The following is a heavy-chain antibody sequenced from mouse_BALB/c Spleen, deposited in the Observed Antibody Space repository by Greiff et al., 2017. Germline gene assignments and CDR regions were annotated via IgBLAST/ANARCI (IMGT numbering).Heavy chain of an antibody. V-gene: IGHV1-14*01. CDR2: INPYNDGT. CDR1: GYTFTSYV. J-gene: IGHJ3*01. Sequence: EVQLQQSGPELVKPGASVKMSCKASGYTFTSYVMHWVKQKPGQGLEWIGYINPYNDGTKYNEKFKGKATLTSDKSSSTAYMELSSLTSEDSAVYYCGRSGDSSYYGNYLAWFAYWGQGTLVTVSA. D-gene: IGHD2-10*01. CDR3: GRSGDSSYYGNYLAWFAY.